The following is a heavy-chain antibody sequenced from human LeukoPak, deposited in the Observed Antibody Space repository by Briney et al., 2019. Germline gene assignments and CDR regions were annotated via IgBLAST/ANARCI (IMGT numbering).Heavy chain of an antibody. Sequence: GRSLRLSCEASGFSFGSYAMHWVRQAPGKGLEWVAVISYDGINKYYADSVKGRFTISRDNSKNTLSLQMNSLRDEDTAVYYCARDVVVTAIWYYFDYWGQGTLVTVSS. V-gene: IGHV3-30*04. CDR3: ARDVVVTAIWYYFDY. D-gene: IGHD2-21*02. CDR2: ISYDGINK. CDR1: GFSFGSYA. J-gene: IGHJ4*02.